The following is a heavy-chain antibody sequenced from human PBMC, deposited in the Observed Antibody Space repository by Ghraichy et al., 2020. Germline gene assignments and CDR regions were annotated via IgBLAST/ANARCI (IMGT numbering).Heavy chain of an antibody. Sequence: GGSLRLSCAASGFTFDDYTMHWVRQAPGKGLEWVSLISWDGGSTYYADSVKGRFTISRDNSKNSLYLQMNSLRTEDTALYYCSKDKTGGRYDILTGYFDYLGQGTLVTVSS. D-gene: IGHD3-9*01. CDR3: SKDKTGGRYDILTGYFDY. CDR2: ISWDGGST. CDR1: GFTFDDYT. J-gene: IGHJ4*02. V-gene: IGHV3-43*01.